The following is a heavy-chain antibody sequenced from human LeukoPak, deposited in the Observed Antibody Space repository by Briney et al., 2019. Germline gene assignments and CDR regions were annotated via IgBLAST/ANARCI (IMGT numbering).Heavy chain of an antibody. CDR1: GFTFSSYG. Sequence: GGSLRVSCAASGFTFSSYGMHCVRQAPGKGLEWVAVISYDGSNKYYADSVKGRFTISRDNSKNTLYLQMNSLRAEDTAVYYCAKVIAAATDAFDNWGQGTMVTVSS. CDR2: ISYDGSNK. CDR3: AKVIAAATDAFDN. V-gene: IGHV3-30*18. D-gene: IGHD6-13*01. J-gene: IGHJ3*02.